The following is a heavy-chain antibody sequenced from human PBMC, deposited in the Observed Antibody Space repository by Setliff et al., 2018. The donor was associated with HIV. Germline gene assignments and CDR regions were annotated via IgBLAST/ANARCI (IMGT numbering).Heavy chain of an antibody. CDR3: ARACRSGYDYFHYFDY. Sequence: PSETLSLTCAAYGGSFSGYYWSWIRQPPGKGLEWIGTINHSGSTNYNPSLKSRVTISVDTSKTQFSLKLSSVTAADTAVYYCARACRSGYDYFHYFDYWGQGTLVTVSS. CDR2: INHSGST. J-gene: IGHJ4*02. CDR1: GGSFSGYY. D-gene: IGHD5-12*01. V-gene: IGHV4-34*01.